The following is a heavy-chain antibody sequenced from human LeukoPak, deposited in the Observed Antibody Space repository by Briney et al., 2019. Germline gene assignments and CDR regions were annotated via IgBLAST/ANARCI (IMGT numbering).Heavy chain of an antibody. D-gene: IGHD3-22*01. J-gene: IGHJ4*02. V-gene: IGHV1-69*01. CDR2: IIPIFGTT. CDR1: GGTFSSYA. Sequence: SVKVSCKASGGTFSSYAISWVRQAPGQGLEWMGGIIPIFGTTNYAQKFQGRVTITADESTSTAYMELSSLRSEDTAVYYCARSLGADSSGYYPYGYFDYWGQGTPVTVSS. CDR3: ARSLGADSSGYYPYGYFDY.